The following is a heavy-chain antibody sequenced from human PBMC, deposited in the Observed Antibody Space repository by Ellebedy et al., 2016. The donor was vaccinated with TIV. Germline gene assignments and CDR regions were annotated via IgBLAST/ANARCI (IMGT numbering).Heavy chain of an antibody. CDR2: ISGSGGST. CDR1: GFTVSSNY. D-gene: IGHD1-26*01. Sequence: GESLKISCAASGFTVSSNYMSWVRQAPGKGLEWVSAISGSGGSTYYADSVKGRFTISRDDSKNTLYLQMNSLSAEDTAVYYCAKKGSGSYYCDYWGQGTLVTVSS. CDR3: AKKGSGSYYCDY. V-gene: IGHV3-23*01. J-gene: IGHJ4*02.